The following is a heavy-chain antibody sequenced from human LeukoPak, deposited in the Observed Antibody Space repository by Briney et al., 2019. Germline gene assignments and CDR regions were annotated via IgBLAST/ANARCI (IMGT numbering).Heavy chain of an antibody. D-gene: IGHD3-10*01. CDR3: ASITFDY. V-gene: IGHV3-30*04. CDR1: GFTFSSYA. Sequence: GGSLRLSCAASGFTFSSYAMHWVRQAPGKGLEWVAVISYDGSNKYYADSVKGRFTISRDNSKNTLYLQMSSLRAEDTAVYYCASITFDYWGQGTLVTVSS. J-gene: IGHJ4*02. CDR2: ISYDGSNK.